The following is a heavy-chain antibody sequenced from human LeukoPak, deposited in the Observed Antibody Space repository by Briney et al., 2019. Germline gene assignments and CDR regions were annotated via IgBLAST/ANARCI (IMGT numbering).Heavy chain of an antibody. CDR2: ITSGSGST. CDR1: GFSISDYY. J-gene: IGHJ4*02. CDR3: TKERRGTYYAFES. V-gene: IGHV3-11*05. Sequence: GGSLRVSCDASGFSISDYYMSWSRQSPGKGLEWISYITSGSGSTKYADSVKGRFTISRDKAKNSVALQLNSLRAEDTAVYYCTKERRGTYYAFESWGQGTLVTVSS. D-gene: IGHD3-16*01.